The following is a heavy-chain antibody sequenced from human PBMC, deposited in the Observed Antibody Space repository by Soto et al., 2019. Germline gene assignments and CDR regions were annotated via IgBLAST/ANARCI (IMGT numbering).Heavy chain of an antibody. Sequence: ASVKVSCKASGYTFTSYGISWVRQAPGQGLEWMGWISAYNGNTNYAQKLQGRVTMTTDTSTSTAYTELRSLRSDDTAVYYCARDDSGCSGGSCYSLVTVNYWGQGTLVTVSS. CDR1: GYTFTSYG. V-gene: IGHV1-18*01. CDR3: ARDDSGCSGGSCYSLVTVNY. J-gene: IGHJ4*02. D-gene: IGHD2-15*01. CDR2: ISAYNGNT.